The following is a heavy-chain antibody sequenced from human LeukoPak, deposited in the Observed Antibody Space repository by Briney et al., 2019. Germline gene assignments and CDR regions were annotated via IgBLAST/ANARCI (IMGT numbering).Heavy chain of an antibody. Sequence: GASVKVSCKASGYTFTNYGISWVRQAPGQGLDWMGWIIAYNGNTNYAQRLQDRVTMTTDTSTSTAYMELRSLRSDDTAVYYCAGLLSDGYSPFDSWGQGTLVTVSS. CDR2: IIAYNGNT. V-gene: IGHV1-18*01. CDR1: GYTFTNYG. J-gene: IGHJ4*02. CDR3: AGLLSDGYSPFDS. D-gene: IGHD5-24*01.